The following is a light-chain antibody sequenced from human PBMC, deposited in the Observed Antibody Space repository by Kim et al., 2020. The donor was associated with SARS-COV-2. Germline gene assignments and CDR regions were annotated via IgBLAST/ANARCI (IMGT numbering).Light chain of an antibody. V-gene: IGKV3-11*01. J-gene: IGKJ4*01. CDR3: QQRSNWPPLT. CDR1: QSVGRF. Sequence: SPGERAILSCRASQSVGRFLAWYQQKSGQAPRLLIYDTSNRAAGVPARFSGSGSGTDFTLTISSLEPEDFAVYYCQQRSNWPPLTFGGGTKVEIK. CDR2: DTS.